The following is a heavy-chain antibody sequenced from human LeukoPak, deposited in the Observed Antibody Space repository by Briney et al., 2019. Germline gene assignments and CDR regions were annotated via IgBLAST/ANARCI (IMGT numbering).Heavy chain of an antibody. CDR1: GFTFSSYA. V-gene: IGHV3-23*01. Sequence: GGSLRLSCAASGFTFSSYAMSWVRQAPGKGLEWVSAISGSGGSTYYADSVKGRFTISRDNSKNTLYLQMNSLRAEDTAVYYCTIFGVVHYYTMDVWGQGTTVTVSS. CDR3: TIFGVVHYYTMDV. CDR2: ISGSGGST. J-gene: IGHJ6*02. D-gene: IGHD3-3*01.